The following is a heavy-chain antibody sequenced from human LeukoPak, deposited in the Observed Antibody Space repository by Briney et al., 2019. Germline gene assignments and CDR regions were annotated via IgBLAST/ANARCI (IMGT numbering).Heavy chain of an antibody. CDR3: ARVGDWNDLVY. CDR2: ISYTVTS. CDR1: GGSISTYY. V-gene: IGHV4-59*01. J-gene: IGHJ4*02. Sequence: KPSETLSLTCTVSGGSISTYYWSSIRQPPGKGLEWIGYISYTVTSNYNPSLKSRVTISVDTSKNQFSLKLSSVTAADTAVYYCARVGDWNDLVYWGQGTLVTVSS. D-gene: IGHD1-1*01.